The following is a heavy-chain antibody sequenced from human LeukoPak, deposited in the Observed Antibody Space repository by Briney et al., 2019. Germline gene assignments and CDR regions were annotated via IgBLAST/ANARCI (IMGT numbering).Heavy chain of an antibody. CDR1: GFTFGDYA. J-gene: IGHJ6*03. D-gene: IGHD4-17*01. V-gene: IGHV3-49*03. CDR2: IRSKLYGGAA. Sequence: GGSLRLSCTTSGFTFGDYAMSWFRQAPGKGLEWVSFIRSKLYGGAAEYAASVKGRFSISREDSKSIVYLQMNSPKTEDTAVYYCARDQLGGDPGNYYYYYMDVWGKGTTVTVSS. CDR3: ARDQLGGDPGNYYYYYMDV.